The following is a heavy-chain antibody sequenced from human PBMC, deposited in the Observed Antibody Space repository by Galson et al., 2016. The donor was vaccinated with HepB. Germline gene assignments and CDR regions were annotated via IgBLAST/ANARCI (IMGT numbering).Heavy chain of an antibody. Sequence: SLRLSCAASGFHFSGYGMHWVRQAPGKGLEWVALIWFDGTYKYYADSVRGRFTISRDDSMNTVFLQMDSLRAEDTAVYYCARAGVSNWPDFDFWGQGTRVTVSP. CDR1: GFHFSGYG. CDR2: IWFDGTYK. V-gene: IGHV3-33*01. CDR3: ARAGVSNWPDFDF. J-gene: IGHJ4*02. D-gene: IGHD6-13*01.